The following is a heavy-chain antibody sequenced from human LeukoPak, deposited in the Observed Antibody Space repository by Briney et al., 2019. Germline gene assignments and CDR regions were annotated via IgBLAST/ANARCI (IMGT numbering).Heavy chain of an antibody. D-gene: IGHD5-18*01. Sequence: SETLSLSCTVSGGSISSGGYYWGWIRQPPGKGLEWIGSIYYSGSTYYNPSLKSRVTISVDTSKNQFSLKLSSVTAADTAVYYCAGDSYGIDYWGQGTLVTVSS. CDR3: AGDSYGIDY. CDR1: GGSISSGGYY. J-gene: IGHJ4*02. V-gene: IGHV4-39*01. CDR2: IYYSGST.